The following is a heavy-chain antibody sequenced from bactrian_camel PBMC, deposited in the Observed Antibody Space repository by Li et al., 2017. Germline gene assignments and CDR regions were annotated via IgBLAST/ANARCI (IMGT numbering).Heavy chain of an antibody. CDR1: GYAELRNC. V-gene: IGHV3S1*01. D-gene: IGHD3*01. CDR2: IYASGSGT. Sequence: HVQLVESGGGSVQAGGSLRLSCAASGYAELRNCMGWFRQAPSKGREWVAAIYASGSGTYYSNSVKGRFTISRDNAKSTVYLQMNRLKSEDTALYYCATRISDCAYYTSDGCYSHRGQGTQVTVPS. J-gene: IGHJ6*01.